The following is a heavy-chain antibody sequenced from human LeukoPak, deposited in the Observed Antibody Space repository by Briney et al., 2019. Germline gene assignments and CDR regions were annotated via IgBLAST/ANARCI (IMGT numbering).Heavy chain of an antibody. CDR1: GGSISSYY. J-gene: IGHJ4*02. CDR3: ARGRKHDY. V-gene: IGHV4-34*01. Sequence: SETLSLTCTVSGGSISSYYWSWIRQPPGKGLEWIGEINHSGSTNYNPSLKSRVTISVDTSKNQFSLKLSSVTAADTAVYYCARGRKHDYWGQGTLVTVSS. CDR2: INHSGST.